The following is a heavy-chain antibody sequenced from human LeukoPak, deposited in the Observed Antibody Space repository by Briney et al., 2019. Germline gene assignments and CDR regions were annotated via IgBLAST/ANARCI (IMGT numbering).Heavy chain of an antibody. D-gene: IGHD3-22*01. CDR3: AKDPRLGSGYSLADY. J-gene: IGHJ4*02. V-gene: IGHV3-23*01. Sequence: GGSLRLSCAASGFTFSSYAMSWVRPAPGKGREWVSPISGSGGSTYYADSVKGRFTISRDNSKNTLYLQMNSRRAEDTAVYYCAKDPRLGSGYSLADYWGQGTLVTVSS. CDR1: GFTFSSYA. CDR2: ISGSGGST.